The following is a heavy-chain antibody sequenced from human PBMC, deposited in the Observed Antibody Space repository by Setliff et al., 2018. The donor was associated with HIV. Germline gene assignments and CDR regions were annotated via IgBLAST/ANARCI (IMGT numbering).Heavy chain of an antibody. D-gene: IGHD3-22*01. J-gene: IGHJ3*02. CDR1: GGSISSGDYY. Sequence: SETLSLTCTVSGGSISSGDYYWSWIRQPPGKGLEWIGYIYYSGSTNYNPSLKSRVTISVDTSKNQFSLKLSSVTAADTAVYYCARGASGYFDAFDIWGQGTMVTVSS. CDR2: IYYSGST. V-gene: IGHV4-61*08. CDR3: ARGASGYFDAFDI.